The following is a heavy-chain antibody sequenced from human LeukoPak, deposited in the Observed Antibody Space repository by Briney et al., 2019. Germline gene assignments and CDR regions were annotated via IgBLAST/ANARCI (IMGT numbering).Heavy chain of an antibody. CDR2: ISGSGGST. Sequence: GGSLRLSCAASGFTFSSSAMSWVRQAPGKGLEWVSAISGSGGSTYYADSVKGRFTISRDNSKNTLYLQMNSLRAEDTAVYYCCSSKTPYNWFDPWGQGTLVTVSS. CDR1: GFTFSSSA. D-gene: IGHD6-13*01. J-gene: IGHJ5*02. V-gene: IGHV3-23*01. CDR3: CSSKTPYNWFDP.